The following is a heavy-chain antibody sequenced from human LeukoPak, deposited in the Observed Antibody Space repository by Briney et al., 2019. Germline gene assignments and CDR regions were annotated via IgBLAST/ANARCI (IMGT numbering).Heavy chain of an antibody. CDR1: GFTFSSYA. V-gene: IGHV3-30-3*01. J-gene: IGHJ3*02. Sequence: GGSLRLSCAASGFTFSSYAMHWVRQAPGKGLEWVAVISYDGSNKYYADSVKGRFTISRDNSKNTLYLQMNSLRAEDTAVYYSSRPVVIGDHDAFDIWGQGTMVTVSS. CDR3: SRPVVIGDHDAFDI. CDR2: ISYDGSNK. D-gene: IGHD3-22*01.